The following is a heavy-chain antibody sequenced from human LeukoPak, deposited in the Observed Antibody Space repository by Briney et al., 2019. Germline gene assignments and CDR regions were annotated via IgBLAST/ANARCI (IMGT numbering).Heavy chain of an antibody. J-gene: IGHJ4*02. D-gene: IGHD6-19*01. CDR1: GGTFSSYA. Sequence: SVKVSCKASGGTFSSYAISWVRQAPGQGLEWMGRIIPIFGTANYAQKFQGRVTITTDESTSTAYMELSSLRSEDTAVYYCASGASGGCWFPFDYWGQGTLVTVSS. V-gene: IGHV1-69*05. CDR2: IIPIFGTA. CDR3: ASGASGGCWFPFDY.